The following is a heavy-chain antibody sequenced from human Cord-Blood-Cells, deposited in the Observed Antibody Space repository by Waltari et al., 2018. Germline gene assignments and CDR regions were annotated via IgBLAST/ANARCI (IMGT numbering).Heavy chain of an antibody. V-gene: IGHV3-15*01. CDR2: IKSKTDGGTT. J-gene: IGHJ6*02. D-gene: IGHD6-6*01. Sequence: EVQLVESGGGLVKPGGSLRISCAASGFTFSNAWMSWVRQAPGQGLEWVGRIKSKTDGGTTDYAAPVKGRFTISRDDSKNTLYLQMNSLKTEDTAVYYCTTGSLSARLWYYYYGMDVWGQGTTVTVSS. CDR1: GFTFSNAW. CDR3: TTGSLSARLWYYYYGMDV.